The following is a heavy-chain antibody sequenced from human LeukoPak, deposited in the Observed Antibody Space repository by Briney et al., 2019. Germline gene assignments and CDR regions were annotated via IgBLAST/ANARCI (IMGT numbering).Heavy chain of an antibody. CDR3: ARWGGCTNGVWCSAFDI. Sequence: PSETLSLTCTVSGGSISSSSYYWGWIRQPPGKGLEWIGSIYYSGSTYYNPSLKSRVTISVDTSKNQFSLKLSSVTAADTAVYYCARWGGCTNGVWCSAFDIWGQGTMVTVSS. CDR2: IYYSGST. J-gene: IGHJ3*02. D-gene: IGHD2-8*01. CDR1: GGSISSSSYY. V-gene: IGHV4-39*01.